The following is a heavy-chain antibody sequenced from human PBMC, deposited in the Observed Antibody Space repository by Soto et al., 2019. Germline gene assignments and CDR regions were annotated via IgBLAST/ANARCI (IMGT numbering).Heavy chain of an antibody. CDR3: AKRGAISISAAANNWFDP. CDR1: GYSFSYYW. J-gene: IGHJ5*02. Sequence: GESLKISCHASGYSFSYYWIWWVRQMPWKGLEWIGIIYPGDSDTRYSPSFQGQVTISADKSTNTAYLQWSSLKASDSAMYYCAKRGAISISAAANNWFDPWGQGTLVTVSS. D-gene: IGHD6-25*01. V-gene: IGHV5-51*01. CDR2: IYPGDSDT.